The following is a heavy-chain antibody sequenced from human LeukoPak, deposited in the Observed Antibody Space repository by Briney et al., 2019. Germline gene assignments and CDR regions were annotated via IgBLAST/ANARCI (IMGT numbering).Heavy chain of an antibody. V-gene: IGHV1-18*04. D-gene: IGHD3-10*01. J-gene: IGHJ3*02. CDR2: ISAYNGNT. CDR3: ARELYYYGSGSYYRGMRSDAFDI. Sequence: GASVKVSCKASGYTFTSYGISWVRQAPGQGLEWMGWISAYNGNTNYAQKLQGRVTMTTDTSTSTAYMELRSPRSDDTAVYYCARELYYYGSGSYYRGMRSDAFDIWGQGTMVTVSS. CDR1: GYTFTSYG.